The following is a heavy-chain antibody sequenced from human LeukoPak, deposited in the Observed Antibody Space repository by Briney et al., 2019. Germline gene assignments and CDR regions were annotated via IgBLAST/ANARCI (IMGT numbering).Heavy chain of an antibody. CDR3: ARARRDGYNKTPDY. V-gene: IGHV4-59*01. D-gene: IGHD5-24*01. CDR1: GGSISSYY. CDR2: IYYSGST. Sequence: PSETLSLPXTVSGGSISSYYWSWIRQPPGKGLEWIGYIYYSGSTNYNPSLKSQVTISVATSKIQFSLKLSSVTAADTAVYYCARARRDGYNKTPDYWGQGTLVTVSS. J-gene: IGHJ4*02.